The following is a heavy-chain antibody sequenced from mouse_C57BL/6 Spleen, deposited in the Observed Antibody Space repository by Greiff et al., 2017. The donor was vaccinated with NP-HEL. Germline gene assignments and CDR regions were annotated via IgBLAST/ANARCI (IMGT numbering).Heavy chain of an antibody. CDR1: GFTFSSYA. J-gene: IGHJ2*01. CDR2: ISDGGSYT. Sequence: DVMLVESGGGLVKPGGSLKLSCAASGFTFSSYAMSWVRQTPEKRLEWVATISDGGSYTYYSDNVKGRLTISRDNAKNNLYLQMSHLKSEDTAMYYCARDLFITTVVFDYWGQGTTLTVSS. V-gene: IGHV5-4*01. D-gene: IGHD1-1*01. CDR3: ARDLFITTVVFDY.